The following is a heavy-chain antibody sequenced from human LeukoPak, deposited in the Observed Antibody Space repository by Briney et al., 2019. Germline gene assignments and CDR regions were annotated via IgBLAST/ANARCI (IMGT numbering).Heavy chain of an antibody. CDR1: GYTFSSYG. J-gene: IGHJ4*02. CDR2: ISAYNDNT. CDR3: ARADYDSSGQLDY. V-gene: IGHV1-18*01. D-gene: IGHD3-22*01. Sequence: ASVKVSCKSSGYTFSSYGISWVRQAPGLGIEWMGWISAYNDNTNYARKFQARVTMTTDTSTNTAYMELRSLRSDDTAVYYCARADYDSSGQLDYWGQGTLVTVSS.